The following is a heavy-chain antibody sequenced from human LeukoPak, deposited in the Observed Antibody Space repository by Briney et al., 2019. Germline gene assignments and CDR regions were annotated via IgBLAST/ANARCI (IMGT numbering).Heavy chain of an antibody. Sequence: SQTLSLTCTVSGGSISSSSYYWGWIRQPPRKGLEWIGSIYYSGSTYYNPSLKSRVTISVDTSKNQFSLKLSSVTAADTAVYYCARLTAITIPDYWGQGTLVTVSS. CDR2: IYYSGST. V-gene: IGHV4-39*01. J-gene: IGHJ4*02. D-gene: IGHD3-9*01. CDR1: GGSISSSSYY. CDR3: ARLTAITIPDY.